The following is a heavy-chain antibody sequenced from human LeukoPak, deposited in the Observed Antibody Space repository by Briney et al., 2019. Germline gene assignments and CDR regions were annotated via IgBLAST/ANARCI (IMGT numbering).Heavy chain of an antibody. V-gene: IGHV4-39*01. Sequence: PSETLSLTCTVSGGSISSSSYYWGWIRQPPGKGLEWIVSIYYSGSTYYNPSLKSRVTISVDTSKNQFSLKLSSVTAADTAVYYCARVSAAGGGYYYYMDVWGKGTTVAVSS. CDR3: ARVSAAGGGYYYYMDV. CDR1: GGSISSSSYY. CDR2: IYYSGST. J-gene: IGHJ6*03. D-gene: IGHD6-13*01.